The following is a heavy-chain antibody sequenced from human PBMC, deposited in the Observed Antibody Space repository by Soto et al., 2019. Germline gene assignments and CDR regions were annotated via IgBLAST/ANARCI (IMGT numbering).Heavy chain of an antibody. J-gene: IGHJ4*02. Sequence: SETLSLTCTVSGGSISSGDYYWSWIRQPPGKGLEWIGYIYYSGSTYYNPSLKSRVTISVDTSKNQFPLKLSSVTAADTAVYYCAREGSFAYYYDSSGYYFDYWGQGTLVTVSS. D-gene: IGHD3-22*01. CDR2: IYYSGST. CDR3: AREGSFAYYYDSSGYYFDY. V-gene: IGHV4-30-4*01. CDR1: GGSISSGDYY.